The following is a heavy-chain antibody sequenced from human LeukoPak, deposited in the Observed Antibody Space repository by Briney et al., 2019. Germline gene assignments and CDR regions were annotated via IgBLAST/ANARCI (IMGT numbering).Heavy chain of an antibody. Sequence: GGSLRLSCTASGFTFSSYAMSWVRQAPGKGLEWVSGISGSGGSTYYTDSVKGRFTISRDNSKNTLYLQMNSLRAEDTAVYYCAKSLGSWGAFDIWGQGTMVTVSS. CDR3: AKSLGSWGAFDI. CDR2: ISGSGGST. CDR1: GFTFSSYA. V-gene: IGHV3-23*01. J-gene: IGHJ3*02. D-gene: IGHD7-27*01.